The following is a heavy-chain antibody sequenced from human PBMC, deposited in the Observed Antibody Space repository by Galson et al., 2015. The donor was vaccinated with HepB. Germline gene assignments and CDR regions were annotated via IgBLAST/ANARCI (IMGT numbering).Heavy chain of an antibody. D-gene: IGHD2/OR15-2a*01. Sequence: QSGAEVKKPGESLKISCEGSGYSFANDWIGWVRQMPGKGLELMGFIYPDDSDVRSSPSFRGQVTISVDKSISTVFLQWVSLKASDSGIYYCARGSVSMPHYFDGMVVLGQGTTVSVSS. CDR2: IYPDDSDV. CDR3: ARGSVSMPHYFDGMVV. J-gene: IGHJ6*02. V-gene: IGHV5-51*01. CDR1: GYSFANDW.